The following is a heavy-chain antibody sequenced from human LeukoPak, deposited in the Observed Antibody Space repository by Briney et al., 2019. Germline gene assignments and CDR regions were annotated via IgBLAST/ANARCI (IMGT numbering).Heavy chain of an antibody. V-gene: IGHV4-30-2*01. J-gene: IGHJ4*02. Sequence: SETLSLTCAVSVCSLNRGRYSGRWIRQPPGKGLEGIGYIYNSGSTYYNPSLESSVTISLDRSKNQFSLKLTSVTAADTAVYYCARGAHYNILTAYFDYWGQGTLVTVSS. CDR1: VCSLNRGRYS. CDR2: IYNSGST. CDR3: ARGAHYNILTAYFDY. D-gene: IGHD3-9*01.